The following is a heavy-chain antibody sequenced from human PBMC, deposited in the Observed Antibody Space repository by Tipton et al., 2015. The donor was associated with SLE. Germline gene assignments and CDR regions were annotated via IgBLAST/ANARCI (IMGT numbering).Heavy chain of an antibody. D-gene: IGHD2-2*01. V-gene: IGHV4-34*01. CDR3: AREDCSSTSCHGGLFDY. J-gene: IGHJ4*02. CDR1: GGSFSGYY. Sequence: TLSLTCAVHGGSFSGYYWSWIRQPPGKGLEWIGEINHSGSTNYNPSLKSRVTISVDTSKNQFSLKLSSVTAADMAVYYCAREDCSSTSCHGGLFDYWGQGTLVTVSS. CDR2: INHSGST.